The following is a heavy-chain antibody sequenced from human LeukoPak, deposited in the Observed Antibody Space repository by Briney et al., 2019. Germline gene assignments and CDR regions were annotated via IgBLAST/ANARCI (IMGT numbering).Heavy chain of an antibody. J-gene: IGHJ3*02. CDR1: GGSISSGGYY. Sequence: PSQTLSLTCTVSGGSISSGGYYWRWIRQQPGKGLEWIGYIYYSGSTYYNPSLKSRITISVDTSKNQFSLKMSSVTAADTAVYYCARAPPTIAVAGSAFDIWGQGTMVTVSS. CDR2: IYYSGST. D-gene: IGHD6-19*01. CDR3: ARAPPTIAVAGSAFDI. V-gene: IGHV4-31*03.